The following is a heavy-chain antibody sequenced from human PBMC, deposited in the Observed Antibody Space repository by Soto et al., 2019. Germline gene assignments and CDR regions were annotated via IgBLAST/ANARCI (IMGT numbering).Heavy chain of an antibody. V-gene: IGHV4-31*03. J-gene: IGHJ5*02. CDR3: ARSVFP. CDR2: FYYSGST. CDR1: GGSISTGGYY. Sequence: QVQLQESGPGLVKPSQTLSLTCTVSGGSISTGGYYWNWIRQHPGKGLEWIGYFYYSGSTYYNPSLXSGXTISVNTSKNQFSLKLSSVTAADTAVYSCARSVFPWGQGTLVTVSS.